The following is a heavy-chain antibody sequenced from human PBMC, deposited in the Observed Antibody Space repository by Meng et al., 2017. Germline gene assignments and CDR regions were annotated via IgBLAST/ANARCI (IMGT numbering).Heavy chain of an antibody. CDR2: INHSGST. Sequence: QGHRQHGGAGLLKPSVTLSLPCAVYGGSLSGYYLSLIRQPPGKGLEWIGEINHSGSTNYNPSLNSRVTISVDTSKNQFSLKLSSVTAADTAVYYCARGRSIVATRVAWFDPWGQGTLVTVSS. D-gene: IGHD5-12*01. CDR3: ARGRSIVATRVAWFDP. J-gene: IGHJ5*02. V-gene: IGHV4-34*01. CDR1: GGSLSGYY.